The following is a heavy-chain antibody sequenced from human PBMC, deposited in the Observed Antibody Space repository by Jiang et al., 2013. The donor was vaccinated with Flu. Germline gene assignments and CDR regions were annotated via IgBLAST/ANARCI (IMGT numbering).Heavy chain of an antibody. CDR3: ARGPIKVFWSGYLWGWFDP. CDR1: GGSISSYY. CDR2: IYYSGST. V-gene: IGHV4-59*01. Sequence: GSGLVKPSETLSLTCTVSGGSISSYYWSWIRQPPGKGLEWIGYIYYSGSTNYNPSLKSRVTISVDTSKNQFSLKLSSVTAADTAVYYCARGPIKVFWSGYLWGWFDPWGQGTLVTVSS. D-gene: IGHD3-3*01. J-gene: IGHJ5*02.